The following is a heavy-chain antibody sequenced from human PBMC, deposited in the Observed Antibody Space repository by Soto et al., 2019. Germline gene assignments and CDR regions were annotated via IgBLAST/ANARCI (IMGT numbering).Heavy chain of an antibody. CDR3: ARDPGGLWFGEPNYFYYYYGMDV. D-gene: IGHD3-10*01. CDR2: INPSGGST. Sequence: GASVKVSCKASGYTFTSYYMHWVRQAPGQGLEWMGIINPSGGSTTYAQKFQGRVTMTRDTSTSTVYMELSSLRSEDTAVYYCARDPGGLWFGEPNYFYYYYGMDVWGQGTTVTVS. CDR1: GYTFTSYY. J-gene: IGHJ6*02. V-gene: IGHV1-46*01.